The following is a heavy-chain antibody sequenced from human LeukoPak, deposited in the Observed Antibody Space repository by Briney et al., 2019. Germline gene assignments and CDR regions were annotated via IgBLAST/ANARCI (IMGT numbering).Heavy chain of an antibody. CDR2: ISSSSSYI. Sequence: AGGSLRLSCAASGFTFSSYSMNWVRQAPGKGLEWVSSISSSSSYIYYADSVKGRFTISRDNAKNSLYLQMNSLRAEDTAVYYCARDVTLFTMIVVVIGEIDYWGQGTLVTVSS. CDR3: ARDVTLFTMIVVVIGEIDY. V-gene: IGHV3-21*01. CDR1: GFTFSSYS. J-gene: IGHJ4*02. D-gene: IGHD3-22*01.